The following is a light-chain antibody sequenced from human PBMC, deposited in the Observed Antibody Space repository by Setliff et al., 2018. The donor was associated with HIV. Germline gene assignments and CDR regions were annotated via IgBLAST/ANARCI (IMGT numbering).Light chain of an antibody. CDR1: SSNIGGNT. Sequence: QSALTQPPSASGTPGQRVTISCSGSSSNIGGNTVNWYQQLPGTAPKLLIYTNNQRPSGVPDRFSGSKSGTSASLAISGLQSEDEADYYCQSHDSSLSGYVFGTGTKVPVL. J-gene: IGLJ1*01. V-gene: IGLV1-44*01. CDR2: TNN. CDR3: QSHDSSLSGYV.